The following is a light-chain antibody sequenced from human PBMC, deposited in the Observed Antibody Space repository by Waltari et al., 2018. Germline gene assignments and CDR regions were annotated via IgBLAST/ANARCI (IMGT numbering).Light chain of an antibody. J-gene: IGLJ3*02. CDR1: ALPRQY. V-gene: IGLV3-25*03. CDR3: QSSDHTASFWV. CDR2: KDT. Sequence: SYELTPPPSVSVSPGQTARITGPGDALPRQYAFWYQPKPGQAPILIIYKDTERPSGIPERFSGSSSGTTVTLTISGVQAEDEADFYCQSSDHTASFWVFGGGTRLTVL.